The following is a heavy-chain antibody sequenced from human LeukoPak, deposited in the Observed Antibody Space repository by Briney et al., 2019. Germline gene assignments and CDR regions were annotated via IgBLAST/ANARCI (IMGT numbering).Heavy chain of an antibody. V-gene: IGHV4-34*01. J-gene: IGHJ6*02. CDR1: GGSFSGYY. D-gene: IGHD2-15*01. CDR2: INHSGST. Sequence: SETLSLTCAVYGGSFSGYYWSWIRQPPGKGLEWIGEINHSGSTNYNPSLKSRVTISVDTSKNQFSLKLSSVTAADTAVYYCARGPSPSRAAHYYYYGMDVWGQGTTVTVSS. CDR3: ARGPSPSRAAHYYYYGMDV.